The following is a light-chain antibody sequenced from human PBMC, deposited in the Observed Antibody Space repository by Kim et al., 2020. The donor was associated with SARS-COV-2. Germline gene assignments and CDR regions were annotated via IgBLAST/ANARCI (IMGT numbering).Light chain of an antibody. Sequence: APGETARTPCGGNNIGSKGVHWYQPTPGQAPVLVIYYTPNRPSGIPERFSGSNSGNPATLIISRVEAGDESDYHCQVWDSSGNQPVFGGGTQLTVL. J-gene: IGLJ3*02. V-gene: IGLV3-21*04. CDR1: NIGSKG. CDR2: YTP. CDR3: QVWDSSGNQPV.